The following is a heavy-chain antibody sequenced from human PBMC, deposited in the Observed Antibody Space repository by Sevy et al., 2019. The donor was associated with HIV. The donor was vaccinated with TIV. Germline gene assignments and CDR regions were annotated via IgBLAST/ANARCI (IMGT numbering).Heavy chain of an antibody. CDR1: SGFTFSSYW. D-gene: IGHD3-22*01. J-gene: IGHJ3*01. Sequence: GGSLRLSCAASSGFTFSSYWMSWVRQAPGKGLEWVANIKQDGSVKHHVDSVRGRFTISRDNAKNSLYLQMNRLRVEDTAVYYCARGTYYYDSTGYYHDVFHVWGQGTMVTVSS. CDR3: ARGTYYYDSTGYYHDVFHV. CDR2: IKQDGSVK. V-gene: IGHV3-7*03.